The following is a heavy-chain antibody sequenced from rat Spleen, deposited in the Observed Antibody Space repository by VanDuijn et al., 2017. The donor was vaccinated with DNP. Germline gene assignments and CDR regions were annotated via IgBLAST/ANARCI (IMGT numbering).Heavy chain of an antibody. Sequence: EVQLQQSGPGLVKPSQSLSLTCSVTAYSITTNYWGWIRMFPGNKMEWVGHISYSGGTSYNPSLKSRISITRDTSKNQFFLHLNSVTTEDTATYYCARWSDYFDYWGQGVMVTVSS. CDR2: ISYSGGT. CDR3: ARWSDYFDY. J-gene: IGHJ2*01. CDR1: AYSITTNY. V-gene: IGHV3-1*01.